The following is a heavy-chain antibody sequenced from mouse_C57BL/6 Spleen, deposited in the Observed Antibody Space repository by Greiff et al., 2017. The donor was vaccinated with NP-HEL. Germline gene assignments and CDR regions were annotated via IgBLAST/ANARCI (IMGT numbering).Heavy chain of an antibody. J-gene: IGHJ4*01. V-gene: IGHV1-50*01. CDR2: IDPSDSYT. D-gene: IGHD2-13*01. CDR3: ARWVRIMDY. CDR1: DYTFTSYW. Sequence: VHVKQPGAELVKPGASVKLSCKASDYTFTSYWMQWVKQRPGQGLEWIGEIDPSDSYTNYNQKFKGKATLTVDTSSSTAYMQLSSLTSEDSAVYYCARWVRIMDYWGQGTSVTVSS.